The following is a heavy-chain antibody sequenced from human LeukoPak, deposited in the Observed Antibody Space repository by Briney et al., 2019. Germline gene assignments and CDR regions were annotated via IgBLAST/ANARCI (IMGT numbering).Heavy chain of an antibody. CDR3: ARDSATTVTTYLRGYYYYYMDV. Sequence: ASVKVSCKASGYTFTSYHLHWVRQAPGQGLEWMGIINPSGGSPNYAQKFQGRVTMTRDMSTSTVNMELSSLRSEDTAVYYCARDSATTVTTYLRGYYYYYMDVWGKGTTVTISS. D-gene: IGHD4-17*01. V-gene: IGHV1-46*01. CDR1: GYTFTSYH. J-gene: IGHJ6*03. CDR2: INPSGGSP.